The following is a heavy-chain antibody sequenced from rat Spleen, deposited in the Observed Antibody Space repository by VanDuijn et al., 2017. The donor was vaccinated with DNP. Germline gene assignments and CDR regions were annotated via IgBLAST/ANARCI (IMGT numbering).Heavy chain of an antibody. CDR3: ARHVTFDY. CDR1: GFTFSDYA. J-gene: IGHJ2*01. V-gene: IGHV5-17*01. Sequence: EVQLVESGGGLVQPGRSLKLSCAASGFTFSDYAMAWVRQAPKKGLEWVATISYDGSRTYYRDSVKGRFTISRDNAKSTLYLQMDSLRSEDTATYYCARHVTFDYWGQGVMVTVSS. CDR2: ISYDGSRT.